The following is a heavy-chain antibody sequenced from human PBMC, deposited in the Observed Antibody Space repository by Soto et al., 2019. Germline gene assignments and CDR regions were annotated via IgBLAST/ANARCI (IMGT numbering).Heavy chain of an antibody. Sequence: SETLSLTCAVYGGSFSGYYWSWIRQPPGKGLEWIGEINHSGSTNYNPSLKSRVTISVDTSKNHFSLKMSSVTAADTAVYYCARGIYSSSWGYYFDYWGQGTLVTVSS. J-gene: IGHJ4*02. D-gene: IGHD6-13*01. CDR3: ARGIYSSSWGYYFDY. V-gene: IGHV4-34*01. CDR1: GGSFSGYY. CDR2: INHSGST.